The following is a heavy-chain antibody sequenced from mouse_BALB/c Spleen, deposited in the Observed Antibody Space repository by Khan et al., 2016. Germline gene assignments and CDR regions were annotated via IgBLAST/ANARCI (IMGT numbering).Heavy chain of an antibody. CDR2: IDPANGNT. D-gene: IGHD2-4*01. Sequence: EVQLQESGAELVKPGASVKLSCTASGFNIKDTYMHWVKQRPEQGLEWIGRIDPANGNTKYDPKFQGKATITADTSSNTDYLQLSSLTSEDTAVYYCARSPYDYDVGFAYWGQGTLVTVSA. V-gene: IGHV14-3*02. J-gene: IGHJ3*01. CDR3: ARSPYDYDVGFAY. CDR1: GFNIKDTY.